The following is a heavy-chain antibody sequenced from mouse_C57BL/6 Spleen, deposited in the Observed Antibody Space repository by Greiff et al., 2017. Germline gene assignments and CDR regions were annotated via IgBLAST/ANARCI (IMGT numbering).Heavy chain of an antibody. CDR3: ARTYDYDEAWFAY. V-gene: IGHV3-6*01. D-gene: IGHD2-4*01. CDR2: ISYDGSN. CDR1: GYSITSGYY. Sequence: EVKLMESGPGLVKPSQSLSLTCSVTGYSITSGYYWNWIRQFPGNKLEWMGYISYDGSNNYNPSLKNRISITRDTSKNQFFLKLNSVTTEDTATYYCARTYDYDEAWFAYWGQGTLVTVSA. J-gene: IGHJ3*01.